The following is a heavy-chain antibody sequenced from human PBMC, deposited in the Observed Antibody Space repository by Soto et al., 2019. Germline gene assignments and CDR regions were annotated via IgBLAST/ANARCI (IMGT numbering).Heavy chain of an antibody. CDR3: ARVAVAGYFDL. CDR1: GDTFTSYG. CDR2: ISAYNGNT. V-gene: IGHV1-18*01. Sequence: ASVKLSCKAPGDTFTSYGLRWARQAPGQGLEWMGWISAYNGNTNYAQKLQGRVTMTTDTSASTAYMELRSLRSDDTAVYYCARVAVAGYFDLRGRGTLVTVSS. J-gene: IGHJ2*01. D-gene: IGHD6-19*01.